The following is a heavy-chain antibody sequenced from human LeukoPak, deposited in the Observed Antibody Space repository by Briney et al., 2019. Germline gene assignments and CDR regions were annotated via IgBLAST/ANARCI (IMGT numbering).Heavy chain of an antibody. V-gene: IGHV4-59*01. CDR3: ASPGYSSGWYYFDY. D-gene: IGHD6-19*01. CDR2: IYYSGST. CDR1: GGSISSYY. Sequence: SETLSLTRTVSGGSISSYYWSWIRQPPGKGLEWIGYIYYSGSTNYNPSLKSRVTISVDTSKNQFSLKLSSVTAADTAVYYCASPGYSSGWYYFDYWGQGTLVTVSS. J-gene: IGHJ4*02.